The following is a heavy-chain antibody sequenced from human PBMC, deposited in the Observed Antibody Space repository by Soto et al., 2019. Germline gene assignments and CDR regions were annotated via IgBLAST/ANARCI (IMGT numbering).Heavy chain of an antibody. J-gene: IGHJ4*02. CDR1: GFTFNSYA. CDR2: ISGGGGGT. D-gene: IGHD3-9*01. Sequence: EVQLLESGGGLVQPGGSLRLSCAASGFTFNSYAMNWVRQAPGKGLEWVSSISGGGGGTYYADSVKGRLTISRDNSKNTLYLQMNSLRAEDTALYYCAKGSHYDIFAADHAFDYWGPGTLVTVSS. CDR3: AKGSHYDIFAADHAFDY. V-gene: IGHV3-23*01.